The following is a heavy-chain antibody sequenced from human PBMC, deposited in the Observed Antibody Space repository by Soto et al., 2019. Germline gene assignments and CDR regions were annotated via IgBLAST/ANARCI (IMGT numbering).Heavy chain of an antibody. J-gene: IGHJ5*02. CDR3: ASRRGSGYLRDNWFDP. D-gene: IGHD3-22*01. V-gene: IGHV4-39*01. Sequence: QLQLQESGPGLVKPSETLSLTCTVSGGSISSSSYYWGWIRQPPGKGLEWIGSIYYSGSTYYNPSLKSRVTISVDTSKNQFSLKLSSVTAADTAVYYCASRRGSGYLRDNWFDPWGQGTLVTVSS. CDR2: IYYSGST. CDR1: GGSISSSSYY.